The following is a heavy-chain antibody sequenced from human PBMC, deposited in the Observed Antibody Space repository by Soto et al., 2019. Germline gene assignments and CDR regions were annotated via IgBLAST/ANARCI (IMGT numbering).Heavy chain of an antibody. CDR3: ARGDYYDRHDY. CDR2: INAGNCNT. V-gene: IGHV1-3*01. Sequence: QVQLVQSGAEVKKPGASVKVSWKASGYTFTSYAIHWVRQAPGQRLEWMGWINAGNCNTKYSQKFQGRVTITRDTSASTAYLDRSSLRSEDTAVYYCARGDYYDRHDYWGQGTLVTVSS. J-gene: IGHJ4*02. D-gene: IGHD3-22*01. CDR1: GYTFTSYA.